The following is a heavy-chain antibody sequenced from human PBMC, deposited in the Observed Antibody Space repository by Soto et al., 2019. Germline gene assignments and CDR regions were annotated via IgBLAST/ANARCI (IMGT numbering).Heavy chain of an antibody. V-gene: IGHV4-59*01. CDR2: IYYSGST. CDR1: GGSISSYY. Sequence: SETLSLTCTVSGGSISSYYWSWIRQPPGKGLEWIGYIYYSGSTNYNPSLKSRITISVDTSKNQFSLKLSSVTAADTAVYYCARGSGWYYFDYWGQGTLVTVSS. J-gene: IGHJ4*02. D-gene: IGHD6-19*01. CDR3: ARGSGWYYFDY.